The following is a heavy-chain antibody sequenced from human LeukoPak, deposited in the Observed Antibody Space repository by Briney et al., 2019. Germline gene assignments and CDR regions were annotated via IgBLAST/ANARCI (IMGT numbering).Heavy chain of an antibody. CDR3: ARVAREPYYYYYYMDV. CDR1: GYSISSGYY. Sequence: SSETLSLTCAVSGYSISSGYYWGWIRQPPGKGLEWIGSIYHSGSTYYNPSLKSRVTISVDTSKNQFSLKLSSVTAADTAVYYCARVAREPYYYYYYMDVWGKGTTVTVSS. D-gene: IGHD1-26*01. J-gene: IGHJ6*03. V-gene: IGHV4-38-2*01. CDR2: IYHSGST.